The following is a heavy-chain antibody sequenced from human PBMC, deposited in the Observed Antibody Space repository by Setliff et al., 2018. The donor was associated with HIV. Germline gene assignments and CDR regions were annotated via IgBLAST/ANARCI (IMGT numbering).Heavy chain of an antibody. CDR3: ARGRDEYGWPTVTLTYYYYYYIDV. CDR1: GDNVSSSSSA. J-gene: IGHJ6*03. V-gene: IGHV6-1*01. Sequence: PSQTLSLTCVISGDNVSSSSSAGNWIRQSPSRGLEWLGRTYYRSKWYNDYAVSVKSRINISADTSKNHFSLQLTSVTPEDTATYYCARGRDEYGWPTVTLTYYYYYYIDVWDNGTTVTVSS. CDR2: TYYRSKWYN. D-gene: IGHD4-17*01.